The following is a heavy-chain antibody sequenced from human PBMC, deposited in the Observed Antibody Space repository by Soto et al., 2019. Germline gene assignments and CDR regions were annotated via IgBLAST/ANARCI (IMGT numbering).Heavy chain of an antibody. Sequence: PGESLKISCKGSGYSFTSYWIGWVRQMPGKGLEWMGIIYPGDSDTRYSPSFQGQVTISADKSISTAYLQWSSLKASDTAMYYCARHHIPNIAVAGTWAFDIWGQGAMVTVSS. D-gene: IGHD6-19*01. J-gene: IGHJ3*02. CDR1: GYSFTSYW. CDR3: ARHHIPNIAVAGTWAFDI. CDR2: IYPGDSDT. V-gene: IGHV5-51*01.